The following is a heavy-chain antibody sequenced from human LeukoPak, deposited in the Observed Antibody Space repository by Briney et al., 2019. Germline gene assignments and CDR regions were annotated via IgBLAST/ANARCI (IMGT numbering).Heavy chain of an antibody. Sequence: SETLSLTCTVSGGPISSSNYYWGWIRQPPGKGLEWIGTIYYSGSTYYNPSLESRLTISVDTSKNQFSLKLSSVTAADMALYYCARHRSGVTYFDYWGQGTLVTVSS. CDR1: GGPISSSNYY. J-gene: IGHJ4*02. V-gene: IGHV4-39*01. D-gene: IGHD2-21*02. CDR2: IYYSGST. CDR3: ARHRSGVTYFDY.